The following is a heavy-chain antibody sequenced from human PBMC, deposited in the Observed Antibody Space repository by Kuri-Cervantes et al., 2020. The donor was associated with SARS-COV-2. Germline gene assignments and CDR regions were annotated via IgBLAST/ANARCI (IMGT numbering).Heavy chain of an antibody. V-gene: IGHV3-66*03. CDR1: GFTASSNY. CDR2: IYSCGST. J-gene: IGHJ4*02. D-gene: IGHD3-16*01. CDR3: ARVWARDYTLDY. Sequence: ETLSLTCAASGFTASSNYMSWVRQAPGKGLEWVSVIYSCGSTYYADSVKGRFTISRDNSKNTLYLQMNSLRAEDTAVYYCARVWARDYTLDYWGQGTLVTVSS.